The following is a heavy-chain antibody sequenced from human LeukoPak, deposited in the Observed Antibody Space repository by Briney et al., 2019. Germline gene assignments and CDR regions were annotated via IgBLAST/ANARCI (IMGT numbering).Heavy chain of an antibody. CDR1: GFTVSSNY. CDR2: IGGSGGGT. D-gene: IGHD3-3*01. CDR3: AKTREDFWRRAKGGMDV. J-gene: IGHJ6*04. Sequence: PGGSLRLSCAASGFTVSSNYMSWVRQTPGKGLEWVSVIGGSGGGTFYADSVKGRFTISRDNSKNTLYLQMNSLRAEDTAVYYCAKTREDFWRRAKGGMDVWGKGTTVTVSS. V-gene: IGHV3-23*01.